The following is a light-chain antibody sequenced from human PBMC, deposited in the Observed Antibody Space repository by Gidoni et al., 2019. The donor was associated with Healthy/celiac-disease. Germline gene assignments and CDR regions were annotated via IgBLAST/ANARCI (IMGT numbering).Light chain of an antibody. V-gene: IGLV1-51*01. CDR1: SFNIGNNY. CDR2: DND. J-gene: IGLJ3*02. Sequence: QSVLTQPPSVSAAPRPMVTISCSGNSFNIGNNYVSTYQQLPGTAPKLLMYDNDRRHSGTPDRFSGSKSGTSATLGITGLQTGDEADYYCGTWDDSLSAWVFGGGTSLTVL. CDR3: GTWDDSLSAWV.